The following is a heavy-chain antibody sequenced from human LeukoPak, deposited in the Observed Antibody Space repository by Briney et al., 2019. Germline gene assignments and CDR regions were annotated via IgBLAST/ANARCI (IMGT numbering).Heavy chain of an antibody. V-gene: IGHV4-39*07. D-gene: IGHD6-13*01. Sequence: PSETLSLTCTVSGGSISSSSYYWGWIRQPPGKGLEWIGSIYYSGSTYYNPSLKSRVTISVDTSKNQFSLKLSSVTAADTAVYYCARVRLDIAAAGSFDYWGQGTLVTVSS. J-gene: IGHJ4*02. CDR2: IYYSGST. CDR3: ARVRLDIAAAGSFDY. CDR1: GGSISSSSYY.